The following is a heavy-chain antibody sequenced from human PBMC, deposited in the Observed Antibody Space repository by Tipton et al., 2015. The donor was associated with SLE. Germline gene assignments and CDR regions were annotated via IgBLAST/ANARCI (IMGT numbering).Heavy chain of an antibody. CDR2: IYDSKST. V-gene: IGHV4-59*01. CDR1: GASFSGYY. D-gene: IGHD2-15*01. J-gene: IGHJ3*02. CDR3: ARAEGSWDAFDI. Sequence: TLSLTCGVYGASFSGYYWNWNRQHPGKGLEWIGYIYDSKSTYYNPSLKSRVTISVDTSKNQFSLKLSSVTAADTAVYYCARAEGSWDAFDIWGQGTMVTVSS.